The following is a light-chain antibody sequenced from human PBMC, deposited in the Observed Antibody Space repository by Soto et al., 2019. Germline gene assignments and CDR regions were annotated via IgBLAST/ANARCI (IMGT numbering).Light chain of an antibody. J-gene: IGKJ4*01. CDR1: QSVTSNA. Sequence: IVLTQSPGILSLSPGERATLSCRASQSVTSNALACYQQTTAQAPSLLVYGASNRATGLPDRISGSGSGTDFSLTISRLEPEDFAFYFCQQYSGGCPVTFGGGTNLEI. CDR2: GAS. CDR3: QQYSGGCPVT. V-gene: IGKV3-20*01.